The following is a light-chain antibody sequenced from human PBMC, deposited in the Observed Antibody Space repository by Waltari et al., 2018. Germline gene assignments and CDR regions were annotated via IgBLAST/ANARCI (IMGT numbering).Light chain of an antibody. Sequence: AIRLHQPPSSIAASTGDTVTTTCRASQGVSSYLAWYQQKPGRAPKLLLYASSTLQPDVPSRFGGSGSGTDFSLTISCLQSEDFATYFCQQYYSYPVTFGQGTRVEV. CDR1: QGVSSY. CDR2: ASS. V-gene: IGKV1-8*01. J-gene: IGKJ1*01. CDR3: QQYYSYPVT.